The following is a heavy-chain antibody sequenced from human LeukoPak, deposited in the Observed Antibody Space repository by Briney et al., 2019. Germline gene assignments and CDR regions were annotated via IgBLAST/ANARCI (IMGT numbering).Heavy chain of an antibody. CDR2: ISSSGSTI. Sequence: GGSLRLSCAASGCTFSSYDMNWVRQAPGKGLEWVSYISSSGSTIYYADSVKGRLTISRDNAKNSMYLQMSSLRAEDTAVYYCARVSSGSYYILDYWGQGTLVTVSS. J-gene: IGHJ4*02. CDR1: GCTFSSYD. V-gene: IGHV3-48*03. CDR3: ARVSSGSYYILDY. D-gene: IGHD1-26*01.